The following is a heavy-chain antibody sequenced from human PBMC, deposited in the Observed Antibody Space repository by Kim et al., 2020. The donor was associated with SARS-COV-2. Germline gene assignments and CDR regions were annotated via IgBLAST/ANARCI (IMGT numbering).Heavy chain of an antibody. CDR1: GFTFSSYG. CDR3: ASGARWVDFWSQKLGY. J-gene: IGHJ4*02. CDR2: IWYDGSNK. V-gene: IGHV3-33*01. D-gene: IGHD3-3*01. Sequence: GGSLRLSCAASGFTFSSYGMHWVRQAPGKGLEWVAVIWYDGSNKYYADSVKGRFTISRDNSKNTLYLQMNSLRAEDTAVYYCASGARWVDFWSQKLGYWGQGTLVTVSS.